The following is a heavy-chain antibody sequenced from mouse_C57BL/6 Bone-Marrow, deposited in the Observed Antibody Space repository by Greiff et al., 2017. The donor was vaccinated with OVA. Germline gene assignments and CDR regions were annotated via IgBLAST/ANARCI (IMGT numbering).Heavy chain of an antibody. CDR2: ISYDGSN. J-gene: IGHJ3*01. CDR3: ARGGITTVVSPFAY. Sequence: EVKLMESGPGLVKPSQSLSLTCSVTGYSITSGYYWNWIRQFPGNKLEWMGYISYDGSNNYNPSLKNRISITRDTSKNQFFLKLNSVTTEDTATYYCARGGITTVVSPFAYWGQGTLVTVSA. V-gene: IGHV3-6*01. D-gene: IGHD1-1*01. CDR1: GYSITSGYY.